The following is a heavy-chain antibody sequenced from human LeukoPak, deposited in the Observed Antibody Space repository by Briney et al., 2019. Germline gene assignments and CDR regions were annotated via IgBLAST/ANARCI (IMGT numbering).Heavy chain of an antibody. V-gene: IGHV3-23*01. Sequence: GGSLRLSCAASGFTFSSYAMSWVRQVPGKGLEWVSAISGSGGSTYYADSVKGRFTISRDNSKNTLYLQMNGLRAEDTAVYYCAADKYYYYYGMDVWGQGTTVTVSS. CDR2: ISGSGGST. J-gene: IGHJ6*02. CDR1: GFTFSSYA. CDR3: AADKYYYYYGMDV.